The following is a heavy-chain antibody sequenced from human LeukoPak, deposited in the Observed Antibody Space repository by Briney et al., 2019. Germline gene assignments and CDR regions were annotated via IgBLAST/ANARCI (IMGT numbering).Heavy chain of an antibody. CDR1: GFTVSSNY. D-gene: IGHD6-19*01. Sequence: GGSLRLSCAASGFTVSSNYMSWVRQAPGKGLEWVSVIYSGGSTYYADSVKGRFTISRDNSESTLYLQMNSLRAEDTAVYYCAKGYSSGWDYWYFDLWGRGTLVTVSS. CDR2: IYSGGST. V-gene: IGHV3-53*01. CDR3: AKGYSSGWDYWYFDL. J-gene: IGHJ2*01.